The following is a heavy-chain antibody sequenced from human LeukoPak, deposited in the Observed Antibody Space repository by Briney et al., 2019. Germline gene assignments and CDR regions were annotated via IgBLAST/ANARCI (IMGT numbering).Heavy chain of an antibody. CDR3: ANLGSAGCRRITSCSAYMDV. CDR2: ISWNSGSI. Sequence: PGGSLRLSCAASGFTFDDYAMPWVQQAPGKGLEWVSGISWNSGSIGYADSVKGRFTISRDDAENSLYLQMNSLRDEDTALYYCANLGSAGCRRITSCSAYMDVWGKRTTVTVSS. J-gene: IGHJ6*03. D-gene: IGHD2-2*01. V-gene: IGHV3-9*01. CDR1: GFTFDDYA.